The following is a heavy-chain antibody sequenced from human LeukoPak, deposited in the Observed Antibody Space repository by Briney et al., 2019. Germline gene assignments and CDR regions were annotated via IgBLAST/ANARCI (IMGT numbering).Heavy chain of an antibody. V-gene: IGHV7-4-1*02. D-gene: IGHD6-13*01. CDR3: VVLYSSSWSGTWVYYYYGMDV. CDR2: INTNTGNP. Sequence: ASVKVSCKASGYTFTSYAMNWVRQAPGQGLEWMGWINTNTGNPTYAQGFTGRFVFSLDTSVSTAYLQISSLKAEDTAVYYCVVLYSSSWSGTWVYYYYGMDVWGQGTTVTVSS. J-gene: IGHJ6*02. CDR1: GYTFTSYA.